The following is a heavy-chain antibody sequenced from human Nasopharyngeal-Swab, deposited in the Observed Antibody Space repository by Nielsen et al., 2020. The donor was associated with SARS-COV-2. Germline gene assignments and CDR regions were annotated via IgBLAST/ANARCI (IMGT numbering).Heavy chain of an antibody. CDR3: ARDKSMIVVVITTHPYGMDV. V-gene: IGHV1-46*01. J-gene: IGHJ6*02. D-gene: IGHD3-22*01. Sequence: WVRQAPGQGLEWMGIINPSGGSTSYAQKLQGRVTMTRDTSTSTVYMELSSLRSEDTAVYYCARDKSMIVVVITTHPYGMDVWGQGTTVT. CDR2: INPSGGST.